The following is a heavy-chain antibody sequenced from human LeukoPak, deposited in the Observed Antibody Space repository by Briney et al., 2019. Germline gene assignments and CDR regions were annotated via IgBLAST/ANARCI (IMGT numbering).Heavy chain of an antibody. D-gene: IGHD1/OR15-1a*01. CDR3: ARRTSTWGFDP. J-gene: IGHJ5*02. CDR2: ISYDGSNK. CDR1: GFTFSSYA. V-gene: IGHV3-30*14. Sequence: GGSLRLSCAASGFTFSSYAMHWVRQAPGKGLEWVAVISYDGSNKYYADSVKGRFTISRDNSKNTLYLQMNSLRAEDSAVFYCARRTSTWGFDPWGQGTLVTVSS.